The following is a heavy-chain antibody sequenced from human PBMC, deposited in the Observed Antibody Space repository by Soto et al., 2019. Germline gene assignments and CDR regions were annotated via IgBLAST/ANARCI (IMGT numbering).Heavy chain of an antibody. Sequence: GGSLRLSCTASGFTFGDYAMSWFRQAPGKGLEWVGFIRSKAYGGTTEYAASVKGRFTISRDDSKSIAYLQMNSLKTEDTAVYYCIKGDGSGRIDYWGQGTLVTVSS. CDR2: IRSKAYGGTT. D-gene: IGHD6-19*01. J-gene: IGHJ4*02. CDR1: GFTFGDYA. CDR3: IKGDGSGRIDY. V-gene: IGHV3-49*03.